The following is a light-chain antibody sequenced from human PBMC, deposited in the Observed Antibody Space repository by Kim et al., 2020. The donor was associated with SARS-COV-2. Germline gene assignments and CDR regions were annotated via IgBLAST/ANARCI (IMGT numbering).Light chain of an antibody. CDR3: QQRSNWPPRCT. V-gene: IGKV3-11*01. CDR1: QSVSSY. Sequence: EIVLTQSPATLSLSPGERATLSCRASQSVSSYLAWYQQKPGQAPRLLIYDASNRATGIPARFSGSESGTDFTLTISSLEPEDFAVYYCQQRSNWPPRCTFGQGTKLEIK. CDR2: DAS. J-gene: IGKJ2*02.